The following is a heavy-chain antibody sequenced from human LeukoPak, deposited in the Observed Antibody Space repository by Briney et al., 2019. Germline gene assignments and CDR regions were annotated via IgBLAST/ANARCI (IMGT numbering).Heavy chain of an antibody. Sequence: GGSLRLSCAASGFTFSSYAMIWVGQAPGKGLEWVSAISGSGGSTYYADSVKGRFTISRDNSKNTLYLQMNSLGAEDTAVYYCAKVRSRGVVVAATVYWGQGTLVTVSS. D-gene: IGHD2-15*01. V-gene: IGHV3-23*01. CDR2: ISGSGGST. CDR3: AKVRSRGVVVAATVY. CDR1: GFTFSSYA. J-gene: IGHJ4*02.